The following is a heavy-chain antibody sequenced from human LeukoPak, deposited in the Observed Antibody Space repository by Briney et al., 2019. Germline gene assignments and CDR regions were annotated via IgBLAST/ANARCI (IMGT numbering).Heavy chain of an antibody. CDR1: GGSISSYY. CDR3: ARSFVRGAPRFDY. D-gene: IGHD3-10*02. Sequence: KPSETPSLTCTVSGGSISSYYWSWIRQPPGKGLEWIGYIYYSGSTNYNPSLKSRVTISVDTSKNQFSLKLSSVTAADTAVYYCARSFVRGAPRFDYWGQGTLVTVSS. CDR2: IYYSGST. V-gene: IGHV4-59*01. J-gene: IGHJ4*02.